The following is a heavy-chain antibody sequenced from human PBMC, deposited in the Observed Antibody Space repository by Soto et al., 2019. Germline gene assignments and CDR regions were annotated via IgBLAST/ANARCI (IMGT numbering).Heavy chain of an antibody. CDR1: GFTFSSYA. V-gene: IGHV3-23*01. CDR3: AKGTAYDFWSGYYDY. D-gene: IGHD3-3*01. J-gene: IGHJ4*02. CDR2: ISGSGGST. Sequence: GESLKISCAASGFTFSSYAMSWVRQAPGKGLEWVSAISGSGGSTYYADSVKGRFTISRDNSKNTLYLQMNSLRAEDTAVYYCAKGTAYDFWSGYYDYWGQGTLVTVSS.